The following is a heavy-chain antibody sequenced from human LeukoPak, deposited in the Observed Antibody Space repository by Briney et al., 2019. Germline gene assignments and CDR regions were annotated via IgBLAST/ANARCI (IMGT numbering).Heavy chain of an antibody. Sequence: WGSLRLSCAASGFTFSSYAMSWVRQAPGKGLEWVSAISGSGGSTYYADSVKGRFTISRDNAKNSLYLQMNSLRAEDTAVYYCARDIAAAGTELFDYWGQGTLVTVSS. J-gene: IGHJ4*02. D-gene: IGHD6-13*01. V-gene: IGHV3-23*01. CDR2: ISGSGGST. CDR1: GFTFSSYA. CDR3: ARDIAAAGTELFDY.